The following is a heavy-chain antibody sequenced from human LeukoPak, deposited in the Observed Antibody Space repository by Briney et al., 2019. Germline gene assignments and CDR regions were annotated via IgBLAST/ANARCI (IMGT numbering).Heavy chain of an antibody. CDR3: ARAPGYSSGWVDY. J-gene: IGHJ4*02. Sequence: PGGSLRLSCAASGFTVSSNYMSWVRQAPGKGLEWVSVIYSGGSTYYADYVKGRFTISRDNSKNTLYLQMNSLRAEDTAVYYCARAPGYSSGWVDYWGQGTLVTVSS. CDR1: GFTVSSNY. D-gene: IGHD6-19*01. V-gene: IGHV3-53*01. CDR2: IYSGGST.